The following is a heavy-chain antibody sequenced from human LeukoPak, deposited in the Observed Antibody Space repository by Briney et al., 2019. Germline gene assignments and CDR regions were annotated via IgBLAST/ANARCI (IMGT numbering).Heavy chain of an antibody. CDR3: ARDSSGSCMDV. CDR1: GFTFNTYG. D-gene: IGHD6-19*01. V-gene: IGHV3-33*01. J-gene: IGHJ6*02. CDR2: IWYDGSNK. Sequence: GGSLRLSCAASGFTFNTYGMNWVRQAPGKGLEWVAVIWYDGSNKYYADSVKGRFTISRDNSKNTLYLQMNSLRAEDTAVYYCARDSSGSCMDVWGQGTTVTVSS.